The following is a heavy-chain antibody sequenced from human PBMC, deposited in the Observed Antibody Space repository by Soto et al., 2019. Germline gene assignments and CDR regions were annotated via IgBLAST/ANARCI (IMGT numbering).Heavy chain of an antibody. CDR3: ARDYFLREDWWFDP. D-gene: IGHD3-9*01. CDR2: ISSSSSYI. CDR1: GFTFSSYS. J-gene: IGHJ5*02. Sequence: EVQLVESGGGLVKPGGSLRLSCAASGFTFSSYSMNWVRQAPGKGLEWVSSISSSSSYIYYADSVKGRFTISRDNAKNSLYLKMNSLRAEDTAVYYCARDYFLREDWWFDPWGQGTLVTVSS. V-gene: IGHV3-21*01.